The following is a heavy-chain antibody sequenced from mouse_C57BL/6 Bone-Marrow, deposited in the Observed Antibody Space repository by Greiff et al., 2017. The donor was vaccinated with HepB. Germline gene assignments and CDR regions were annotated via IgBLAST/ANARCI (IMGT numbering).Heavy chain of an antibody. V-gene: IGHV1-26*01. CDR3: AKGAIYYYGSSPFAY. D-gene: IGHD1-1*01. J-gene: IGHJ3*01. CDR1: GYTLTDYY. Sequence: EVQLQQSGPELVKPGASVKISCKASGYTLTDYYMNWVKQSHGKSLEWIGDINPNNGGTSYNQKFKGKATLTVDKSSSTAYMVLRSLTSEYAAVYYCAKGAIYYYGSSPFAYWGQGTLVTVSA. CDR2: INPNNGGT.